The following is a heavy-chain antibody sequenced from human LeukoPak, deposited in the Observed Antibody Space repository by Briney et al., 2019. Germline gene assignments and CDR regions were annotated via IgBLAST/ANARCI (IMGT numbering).Heavy chain of an antibody. V-gene: IGHV4-61*01. CDR2: IYYSGST. Sequence: SETLSLTCTVSGGSVSSGSYYWSWIRQPPGKGLGWIGYIYYSGSTNYNPSLKSRVTISVDTSKNQFSLKLSSVTAADTAVYYCARDREGDSSGIYYYYYGMDVWGQGTTVTVSS. CDR3: ARDREGDSSGIYYYYYGMDV. CDR1: GGSVSSGSYY. D-gene: IGHD3-22*01. J-gene: IGHJ6*02.